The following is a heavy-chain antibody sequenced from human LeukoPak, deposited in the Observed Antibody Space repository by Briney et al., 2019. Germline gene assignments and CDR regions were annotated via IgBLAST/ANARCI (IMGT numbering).Heavy chain of an antibody. V-gene: IGHV3-23*01. J-gene: IGHJ3*02. Sequence: PGGSLRLSCAASGFTFSSYWMSWVRQAPGKGLEWVSAISGSGGSTYYADSMKGRFTISRDNSKNTLYLQMNSLRAEDTAVYYCAKDLRVIVVVDAFDIWGQGTMVTVSS. CDR3: AKDLRVIVVVDAFDI. D-gene: IGHD3-22*01. CDR1: GFTFSSYW. CDR2: ISGSGGST.